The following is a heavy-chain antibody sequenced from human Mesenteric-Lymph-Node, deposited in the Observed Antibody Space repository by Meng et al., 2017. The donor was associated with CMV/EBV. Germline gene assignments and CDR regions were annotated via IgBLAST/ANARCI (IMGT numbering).Heavy chain of an antibody. D-gene: IGHD6-13*01. CDR1: GGSISSYF. CDR2: AYYSGSI. J-gene: IGHJ4*02. V-gene: IGHV4-59*01. CDR3: ARVPAELGSSSSWYYFDY. Sequence: SETLSLTCTVSGGSISSYFWAWIRQPPGQGLEWIGYAYYSGSITYNPSLQSRVTISVDGSKNQFSLRLSSVTAADTAVYYCARVPAELGSSSSWYYFDYWGQGSLVTVSS.